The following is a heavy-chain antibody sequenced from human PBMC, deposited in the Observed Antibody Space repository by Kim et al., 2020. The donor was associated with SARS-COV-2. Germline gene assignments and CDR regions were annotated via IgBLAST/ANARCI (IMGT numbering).Heavy chain of an antibody. V-gene: IGHV3-23*01. Sequence: GGSLRLSCAASGFTFSSYAMSWVRQAPGKGLEWVSAISGSGGSTYYADSVKGRFTISRDNSKNTLYLQMNSLRAEDTAVYYCAKGVVVRGGEYSGYDWMMGYYYYYGMDVWGQGTTVTVSS. CDR1: GFTFSSYA. J-gene: IGHJ6*02. D-gene: IGHD5-12*01. CDR2: ISGSGGST. CDR3: AKGVVVRGGEYSGYDWMMGYYYYYGMDV.